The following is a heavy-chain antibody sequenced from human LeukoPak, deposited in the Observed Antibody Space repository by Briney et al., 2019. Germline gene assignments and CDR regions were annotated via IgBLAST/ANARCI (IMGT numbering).Heavy chain of an antibody. V-gene: IGHV3-21*01. Sequence: GGSLRLSCAASGFTFSSYSMNWVRQAPGKGLEWVSSISSSSSYIYYADSVKGRFTISRDNAKNSLYLQMNSLRAEDTAVYYCARDRGWETRGLDYWGQGTLVTVSS. CDR1: GFTFSSYS. CDR2: ISSSSSYI. J-gene: IGHJ4*02. CDR3: ARDRGWETRGLDY. D-gene: IGHD1-26*01.